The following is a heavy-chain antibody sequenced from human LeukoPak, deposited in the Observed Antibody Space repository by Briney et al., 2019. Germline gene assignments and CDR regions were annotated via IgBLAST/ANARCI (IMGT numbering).Heavy chain of an antibody. D-gene: IGHD3-10*01. Sequence: SETLSLTCTVSGASISSYYWSWIRQPPGKGLGWIGYIYYSGSTNYNPSLKSRVTISIDTSKNQFSLRLSSVTAADTAVYYCARSPSRSGASGFDYWGQGTLVTVSS. V-gene: IGHV4-59*01. CDR3: ARSPSRSGASGFDY. CDR2: IYYSGST. CDR1: GASISSYY. J-gene: IGHJ4*02.